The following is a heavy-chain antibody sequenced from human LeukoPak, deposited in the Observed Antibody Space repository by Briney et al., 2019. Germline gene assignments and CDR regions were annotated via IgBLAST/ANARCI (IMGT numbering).Heavy chain of an antibody. J-gene: IGHJ4*02. CDR2: INGDGSTT. CDR3: AKDLLRTVVVISAAGYYLDS. D-gene: IGHD3-22*01. CDR1: GFTFSRYW. V-gene: IGHV3-74*01. Sequence: GGSLRLSCAASGFTFSRYWMHWVRQAPGKGLVWVSRINGDGSTTSYADSVKGRFTISRDNSKNTLYLQMNSLRTEDTAVYYCAKDLLRTVVVISAAGYYLDSWGQGTLVTVSS.